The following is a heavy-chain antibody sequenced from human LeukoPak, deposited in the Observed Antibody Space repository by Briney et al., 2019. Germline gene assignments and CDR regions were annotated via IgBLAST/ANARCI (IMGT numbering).Heavy chain of an antibody. CDR1: GFTVSSNY. CDR3: ARVGLVGATTVYFDY. V-gene: IGHV3-53*01. D-gene: IGHD1-26*01. Sequence: PGGSLRLSCAASGFTVSSNYMSWVRRAPGKGLEWVSVIYSGGSTYYADSVKGRFTISRDNSKKTLYLQMNSLRAEDTAVYYCARVGLVGATTVYFDYWGQGTLVTVSS. CDR2: IYSGGST. J-gene: IGHJ4*02.